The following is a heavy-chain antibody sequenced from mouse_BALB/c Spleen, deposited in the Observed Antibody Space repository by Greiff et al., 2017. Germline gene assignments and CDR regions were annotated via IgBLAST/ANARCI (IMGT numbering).Heavy chain of an antibody. CDR2: ISSGGST. CDR3: ARGRDYASLFAY. CDR1: GFTFSSYA. J-gene: IGHJ3*01. Sequence: EVMLVESGGGLVKPGGSLKLSCAASGFTFSSYAMSWVRQTPEKRLEWVASISSGGSTYYPDSVKGRFTISRDNARNILYLQMSSLRSEDTAMYYCARGRDYASLFAYWGQGTLVTVSA. D-gene: IGHD2-4*01. V-gene: IGHV5-6-5*01.